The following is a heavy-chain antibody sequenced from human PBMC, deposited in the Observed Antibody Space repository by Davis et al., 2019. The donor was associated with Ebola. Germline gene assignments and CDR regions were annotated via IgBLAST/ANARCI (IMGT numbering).Heavy chain of an antibody. J-gene: IGHJ4*02. CDR1: GYTFTSYG. CDR2: ISAYNGNT. D-gene: IGHD1-1*01. CDR3: ARAQFPTTSDH. Sequence: ASVKVSCKASGYTFTSYGISWVRQAPGQGLEWMGWISAYNGNTNYPQNVQGRVTMTTDTSTSTAYMEVGSLRSDDTAVYYCARAQFPTTSDHWGQGTLVTVSS. V-gene: IGHV1-18*01.